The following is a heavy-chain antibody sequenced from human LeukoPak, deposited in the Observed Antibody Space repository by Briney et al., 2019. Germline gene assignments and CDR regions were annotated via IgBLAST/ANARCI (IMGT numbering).Heavy chain of an antibody. CDR2: IYFSGST. J-gene: IGHJ6*02. V-gene: IGHV4-39*01. CDR1: GGSIGSGYFY. CDR3: ANLGYYNYGMDV. Sequence: PSETLSLTCAVSGGSIGSGYFYWGWIRQPPGKGLEWIGTIYFSGSTYYNPSLKRRVTISVDTSKNQFSLTMSSVTAADTAVYYCANLGYYNYGMDVWGQGTTVTVSS.